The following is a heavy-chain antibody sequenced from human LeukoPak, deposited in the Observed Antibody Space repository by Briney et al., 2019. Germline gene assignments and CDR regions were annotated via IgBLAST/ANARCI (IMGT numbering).Heavy chain of an antibody. J-gene: IGHJ4*02. Sequence: QPGGSLRLSCAASGFAFTNAWMSWVRQAPGKGLEWVSTISGSGDVTYYAVSVKGRFTISRDNSRGTLYLQMNSLRSDDTAFYYCAKDFFSYYHSSGSYTPGPARDWGQGTLVTVSS. CDR3: AKDFFSYYHSSGSYTPGPARD. CDR2: ISGSGDVT. CDR1: GFAFTNAW. D-gene: IGHD3-22*01. V-gene: IGHV3-23*01.